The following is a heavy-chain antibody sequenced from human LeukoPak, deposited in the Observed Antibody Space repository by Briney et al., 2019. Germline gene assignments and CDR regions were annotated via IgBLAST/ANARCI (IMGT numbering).Heavy chain of an antibody. D-gene: IGHD6-6*01. CDR1: GFTFSSYG. CDR3: ARDSGQLVRCVADWFDP. CDR2: IWYDGSNK. Sequence: PGGSLRLSCAASGFTFSSYGMHWVRQAPGKGLEWVAVIWYDGSNKYYADSVKGRFTISRDNSKNTLYLQMNSLRAEDTAVYYCARDSGQLVRCVADWFDPWGQGTLVTVSS. J-gene: IGHJ5*02. V-gene: IGHV3-33*01.